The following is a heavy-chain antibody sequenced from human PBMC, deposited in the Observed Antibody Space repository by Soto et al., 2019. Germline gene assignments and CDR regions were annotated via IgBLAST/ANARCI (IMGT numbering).Heavy chain of an antibody. D-gene: IGHD6-13*01. Sequence: SETLSLTCTVSGGSIDSGDYYWSWVRQPPGKGLEWIGLIFANGHTDYNPSLKSRVTMSVDASKNQFSLRLTSMTAADTAVYYCVASLAASGLNWLDPWGRGTLVTVSS. CDR3: VASLAASGLNWLDP. CDR1: GGSIDSGDYY. CDR2: IFANGHT. J-gene: IGHJ5*02. V-gene: IGHV4-61*02.